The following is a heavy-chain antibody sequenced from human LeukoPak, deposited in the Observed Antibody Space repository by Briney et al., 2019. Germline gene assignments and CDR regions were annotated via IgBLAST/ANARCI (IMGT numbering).Heavy chain of an antibody. D-gene: IGHD3-9*01. CDR1: GGSFSGYY. Sequence: ASETLSLTCAVYGGSFSGYYWSWIRQPPGKGLEWIGEINHSGSTNYNPSLKSRVTISVDTSKNQFSLKLSSVTAADTAVYYCARHNDILTGYYGKGFDYWGQGTLVTVSS. CDR2: INHSGST. J-gene: IGHJ4*02. V-gene: IGHV4-34*01. CDR3: ARHNDILTGYYGKGFDY.